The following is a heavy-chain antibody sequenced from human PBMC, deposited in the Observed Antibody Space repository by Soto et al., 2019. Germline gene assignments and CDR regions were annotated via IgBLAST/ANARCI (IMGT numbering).Heavy chain of an antibody. Sequence: QVQLVESGGGVVQPGRSLRLSCAASGFTFSSYAMHWVRQAPGKGLEWVAVISYDGSNKYYADSVKGRFTISRDNSKNTLYLQMNSLRAEVTAVYYCAREGLILRYFDYWGQGTLVTVSS. J-gene: IGHJ4*02. D-gene: IGHD1-26*01. CDR1: GFTFSSYA. V-gene: IGHV3-30-3*01. CDR3: AREGLILRYFDY. CDR2: ISYDGSNK.